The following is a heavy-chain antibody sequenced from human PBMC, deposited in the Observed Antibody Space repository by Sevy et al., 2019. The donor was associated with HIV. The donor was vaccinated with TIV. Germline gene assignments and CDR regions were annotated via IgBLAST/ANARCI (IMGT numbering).Heavy chain of an antibody. CDR3: ARLDLVVPAATPRDYYGMDV. CDR1: GGSISSYY. V-gene: IGHV4-59*01. D-gene: IGHD2-2*01. J-gene: IGHJ6*02. CDR2: IYYSGST. Sequence: SETLSLTCTVSGGSISSYYWSWIRQPPGKGLEWIGYIYYSGSTNYNPSLKSRVTISVDTSKNQFSLKLSSVTAVDTAVYYCARLDLVVPAATPRDYYGMDVWGQGTTVTVSS.